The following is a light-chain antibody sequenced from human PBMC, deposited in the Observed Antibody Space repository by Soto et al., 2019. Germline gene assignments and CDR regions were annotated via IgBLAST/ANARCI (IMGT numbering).Light chain of an antibody. CDR1: QSVLYSSNNKNY. CDR2: WAS. J-gene: IGKJ2*02. V-gene: IGKV4-1*01. Sequence: DIVMTQSPDSLAVSLGERATINCKSSQSVLYSSNNKNYLAWYQQKPRQPPKLPIYWASTRESGVPDRFSGRGSGTDFTLTISSLQAEDVAVYYCQQYYSTPRTFGQGTKLEIK. CDR3: QQYYSTPRT.